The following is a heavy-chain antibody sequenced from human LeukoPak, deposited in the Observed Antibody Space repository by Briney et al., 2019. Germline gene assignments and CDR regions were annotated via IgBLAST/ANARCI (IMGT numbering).Heavy chain of an antibody. V-gene: IGHV3-53*01. CDR3: ARELGGGGLHYFDY. CDR1: GFTVSTNF. D-gene: IGHD3-16*01. J-gene: IGHJ4*02. CDR2: LYNDAFGSTT. Sequence: PGGSLRLSCAGSGFTVSTNFMSWVRQAPGKGLEWVSTLYNDAFGSTTYYADSVTGRFTISRDNSQNTLFLQMSSLTAEDTATYYCARELGGGGLHYFDYWGRGTLVTVSS.